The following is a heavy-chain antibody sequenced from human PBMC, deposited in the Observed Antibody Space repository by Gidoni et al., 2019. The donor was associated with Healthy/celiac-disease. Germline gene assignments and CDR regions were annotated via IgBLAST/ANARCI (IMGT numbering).Heavy chain of an antibody. D-gene: IGHD3-3*01. CDR3: ARTHDYDFWSGGMAWFDP. CDR2: IYYSGST. CDR1: GGSISSSSYS. J-gene: IGHJ5*02. Sequence: QLQLQESGPGLVKPSETLSLTGTVSGGSISSSSYSWGWIRQPPGKGLEWIGSIYYSGSTYYNPSLKSRVTISVDTSKNQFSLKLSSVTAADTAVYYCARTHDYDFWSGGMAWFDPWGQGTLVTVSS. V-gene: IGHV4-39*01.